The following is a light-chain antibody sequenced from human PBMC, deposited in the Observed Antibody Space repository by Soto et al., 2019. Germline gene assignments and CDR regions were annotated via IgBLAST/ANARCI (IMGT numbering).Light chain of an antibody. CDR2: GAS. V-gene: IGKV3-20*01. J-gene: IGKJ2*01. CDR1: QSVSSSY. CDR3: PQYGSSPPLYT. Sequence: EIVLTQSPGTLSLSPGERATLSCRASQSVSSSYLAWYQQKPGQAPRLLIYGASSRATGIPDRFSGSGSGTDVTLTISRLEPEDFAVYYCPQYGSSPPLYTLGQGTKLEIK.